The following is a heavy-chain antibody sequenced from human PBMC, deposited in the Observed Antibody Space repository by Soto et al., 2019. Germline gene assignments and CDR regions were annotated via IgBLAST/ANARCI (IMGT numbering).Heavy chain of an antibody. V-gene: IGHV3-7*03. J-gene: IGHJ6*02. CDR1: GFTFSSYW. D-gene: IGHD6-13*01. CDR2: IKQDGSEK. CDR3: ARELGIALYCYYGMDV. Sequence: PGGSLRLSCAASGFTFSSYWMSWVRQAPGKGLEWVANIKQDGSEKYYVDSVKGRFTISRDNAKNSLYLQMNSLRAEDTAVYYCARELGIALYCYYGMDVWGQGTTVTVSS.